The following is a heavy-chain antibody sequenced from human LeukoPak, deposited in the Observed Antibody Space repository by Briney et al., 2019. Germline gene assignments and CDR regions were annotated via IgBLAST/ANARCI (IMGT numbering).Heavy chain of an antibody. J-gene: IGHJ3*01. V-gene: IGHV1-2*02. CDR3: ARSRKLADDAFDV. CDR2: VNSYSGGT. CDR1: GYTFTDHF. Sequence: ASVKVSCKASGYTFTDHFVHWVRQAPGQGLQWMGWVNSYSGGTSYGPSFRGRVTMTREKSISTVYMELSGLTSDDTAVYFCARSRKLADDAFDVWGQGSMVTVSS.